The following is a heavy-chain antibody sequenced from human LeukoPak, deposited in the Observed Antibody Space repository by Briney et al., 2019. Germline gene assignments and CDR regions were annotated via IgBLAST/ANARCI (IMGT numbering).Heavy chain of an antibody. CDR1: GYSISSGYY. V-gene: IGHV4-38-2*02. J-gene: IGHJ4*02. CDR2: IYHSGST. CDR3: ARSPYSSSWKYFDH. D-gene: IGHD6-13*01. Sequence: KPSETLSLTCTVSGYSISSGYYWGWIRQPPGKGLEWIGSIYHSGSTYYNPSLKSRVTISVDTSKNQFSLKLNSVTAADTAVYYCARSPYSSSWKYFDHGGQGTLVTVSS.